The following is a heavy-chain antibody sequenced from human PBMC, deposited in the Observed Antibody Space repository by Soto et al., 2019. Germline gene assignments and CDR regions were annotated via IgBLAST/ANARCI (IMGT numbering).Heavy chain of an antibody. D-gene: IGHD1-26*01. CDR3: ARVVGATQMDFDY. J-gene: IGHJ4*02. Sequence: EVQLVESGGGLVQPGVSLRLSCAASGFTFSSYWMTWVRQAPGKGLEWVANIKQDGSEKYYVDSVRGRFTMSRDNAKNSLYLQMNSLRAEDTAVYYCARVVGATQMDFDYWGQGTLVTVSS. CDR2: IKQDGSEK. V-gene: IGHV3-7*01. CDR1: GFTFSSYW.